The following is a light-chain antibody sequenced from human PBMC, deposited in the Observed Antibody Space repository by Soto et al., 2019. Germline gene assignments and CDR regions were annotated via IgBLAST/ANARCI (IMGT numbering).Light chain of an antibody. J-gene: IGLJ2*01. CDR1: TSNIGTNT. CDR2: HNT. V-gene: IGLV1-44*01. Sequence: QSVLTQPPSASGTPGQRVTISCSGGTSNIGTNTVTWYQQVPGTAPTILLYHNTKQPPGVPDRFSGSKSGTSASLAITGLQAEDEADYYCAAWENSLNVVIFGAGTKLTVL. CDR3: AAWENSLNVVI.